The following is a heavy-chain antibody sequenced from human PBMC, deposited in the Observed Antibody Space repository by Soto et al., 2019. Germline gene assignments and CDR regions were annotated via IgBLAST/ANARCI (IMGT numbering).Heavy chain of an antibody. CDR1: GGSISSSSYY. CDR2: IYYSGST. CDR3: ASWGYYYDSSGNYYYGMDV. D-gene: IGHD3-22*01. J-gene: IGHJ6*02. V-gene: IGHV4-39*01. Sequence: SETLSLTCTVSGGSISSSSYYWGWIRQPPGKGLEWIGSIYYSGSTYYNPSLKSRVTISVDTSKNQFSLKLSSVTAADTAVYYCASWGYYYDSSGNYYYGMDVWGQGTTVTVSS.